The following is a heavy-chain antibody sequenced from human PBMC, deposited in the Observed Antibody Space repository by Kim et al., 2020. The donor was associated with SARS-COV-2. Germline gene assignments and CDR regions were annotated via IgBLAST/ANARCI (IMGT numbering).Heavy chain of an antibody. CDR1: GFTFSSYA. J-gene: IGHJ4*02. CDR3: ARLGYCSSTSCYGAFDY. Sequence: GGSLRLSCAASGFTFSSYAMHWVRQAPGKGLEWVAVISYDGSNKYYADSVKGRFTISRDNSKNTLYLQMNSLRAEDTAVYYCARLGYCSSTSCYGAFDYWGQGTLVTVSS. D-gene: IGHD2-2*01. CDR2: ISYDGSNK. V-gene: IGHV3-30-3*01.